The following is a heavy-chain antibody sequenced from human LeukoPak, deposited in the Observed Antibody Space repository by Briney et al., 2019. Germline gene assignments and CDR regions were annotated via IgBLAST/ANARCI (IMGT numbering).Heavy chain of an antibody. J-gene: IGHJ3*02. D-gene: IGHD2-15*01. CDR3: ARLPGSGHDAFDI. Sequence: WETLSLTCTVAGRSISSYYWSWIRQPPGKGLEWIGYIYYSGSTNYNPSLKSRVTISVDTSKNQFSLKLSSVTAADTAVYYCARLPGSGHDAFDIWGQGTMVTVSS. CDR2: IYYSGST. V-gene: IGHV4-59*08. CDR1: GRSISSYY.